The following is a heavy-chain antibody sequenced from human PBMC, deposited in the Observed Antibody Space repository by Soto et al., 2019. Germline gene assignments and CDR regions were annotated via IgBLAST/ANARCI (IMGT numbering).Heavy chain of an antibody. Sequence: ASVKVSCKASGYTFTSYGISWVRQAPGQGLEWMGWISAYNGNTNYAQKLQGRGTMTTDTSTSTAYMELRSLRSDDTAVYYCARAPWIQLWSYYYYGMDVWGQGTTVTVSS. V-gene: IGHV1-18*01. D-gene: IGHD5-18*01. J-gene: IGHJ6*02. CDR3: ARAPWIQLWSYYYYGMDV. CDR1: GYTFTSYG. CDR2: ISAYNGNT.